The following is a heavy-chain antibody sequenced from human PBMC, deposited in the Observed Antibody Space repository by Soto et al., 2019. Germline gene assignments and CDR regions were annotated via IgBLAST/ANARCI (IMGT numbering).Heavy chain of an antibody. CDR2: IVHSGST. J-gene: IGHJ6*02. Sequence: PSETLSLTCAVHRGSFNAYSWTWIRQPPGKGLEWIGEIVHSGSTTYNPSLKSRIIMSVDTSKNQFSLNVSSMTAADTAVYYCARGLRYSGMDVWGQGTTVTVSS. V-gene: IGHV4-34*01. CDR3: ARGLRYSGMDV. CDR1: RGSFNAYS.